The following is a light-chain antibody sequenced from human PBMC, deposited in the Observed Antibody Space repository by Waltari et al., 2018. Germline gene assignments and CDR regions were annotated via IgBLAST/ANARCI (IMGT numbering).Light chain of an antibody. CDR3: QQYRDLPT. Sequence: DIQMTQSPSSLSASVGDRVTITCQATEDITNYLNWYQQKPGKTPKLLIYEASKLETGVPSRFSGSGSGTDFTFAISSLQPEDVATYYCQQYRDLPTFGQGTRLEIK. CDR1: EDITNY. CDR2: EAS. V-gene: IGKV1-33*01. J-gene: IGKJ5*01.